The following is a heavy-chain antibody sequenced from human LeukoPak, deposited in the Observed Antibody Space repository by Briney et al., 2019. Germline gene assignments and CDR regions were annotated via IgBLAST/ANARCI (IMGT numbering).Heavy chain of an antibody. Sequence: KPSETLSLTCAVYGGSFSGYYWSWIRQPPGKGLEWIGEINHSGSTNYNPSLKSRVTISVDTSKNQFSLKLGSVTAADTAVYYCARGGYYDSSGYYPLDYWGQGTLVTVSS. D-gene: IGHD3-22*01. CDR2: INHSGST. J-gene: IGHJ4*02. CDR1: GGSFSGYY. CDR3: ARGGYYDSSGYYPLDY. V-gene: IGHV4-34*01.